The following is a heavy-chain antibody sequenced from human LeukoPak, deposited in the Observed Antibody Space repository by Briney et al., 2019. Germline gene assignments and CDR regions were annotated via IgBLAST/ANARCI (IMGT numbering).Heavy chain of an antibody. CDR3: AATGYYYGSGSYEGPLDY. Sequence: SETLSLTCTVSGGSISSYYWSWIRQPAGKGLEWIGRIYTSGSTNYNPSLKSRVTISVDTSKNQFSLKLSSVTAADTAVYYCAATGYYYGSGSYEGPLDYWGQGTLVTVSS. J-gene: IGHJ4*02. CDR2: IYTSGST. CDR1: GGSISSYY. D-gene: IGHD3-10*01. V-gene: IGHV4-4*07.